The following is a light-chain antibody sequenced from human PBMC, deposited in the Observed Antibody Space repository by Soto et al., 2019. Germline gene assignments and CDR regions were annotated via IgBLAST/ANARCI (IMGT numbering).Light chain of an antibody. CDR1: SSDIGRYNF. CDR3: SSYTSGTTFVV. V-gene: IGLV2-14*01. J-gene: IGLJ1*01. Sequence: QSVLTQPASVSGSPGQSITISCTGTSSDIGRYNFVSWYQQHPGKAPKLLVYEVTNRPSGVSNRFSASKSGNTASLTIFGLQTEDEADYYCSSYTSGTTFVVFGTGTKLTVL. CDR2: EVT.